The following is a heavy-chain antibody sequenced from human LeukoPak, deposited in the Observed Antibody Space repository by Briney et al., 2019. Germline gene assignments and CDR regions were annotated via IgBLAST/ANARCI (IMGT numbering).Heavy chain of an antibody. V-gene: IGHV4-59*02. CDR1: GDSVTTYY. Sequence: SEALSLTCTVSGDSVTTYYWSWIRQPPGKGLEWLGYIYYSGSATYNPSLKSRVTISVDTSKNQFSLKLSSVTAADTAVYYCARDGSNWSNDYYHGVDVWGQGTTVTVSS. CDR2: IYYSGSA. D-gene: IGHD4-11*01. J-gene: IGHJ6*02. CDR3: ARDGSNWSNDYYHGVDV.